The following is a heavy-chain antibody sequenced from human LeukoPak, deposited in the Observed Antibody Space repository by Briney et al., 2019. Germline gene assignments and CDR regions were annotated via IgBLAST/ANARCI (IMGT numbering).Heavy chain of an antibody. CDR1: GGSISSYY. CDR2: IYSSGST. D-gene: IGHD3-22*01. Sequence: PSETLSLTCTVSGGSISSYYWSWVRQPPGKGLEWIGYIYSSGSTNYNPSVKSRVTISVDTSKNQFSLKVNSVTAADTAVYYCARRAYSSGYYYFDYWGQGILVTVSS. V-gene: IGHV4-59*01. J-gene: IGHJ4*02. CDR3: ARRAYSSGYYYFDY.